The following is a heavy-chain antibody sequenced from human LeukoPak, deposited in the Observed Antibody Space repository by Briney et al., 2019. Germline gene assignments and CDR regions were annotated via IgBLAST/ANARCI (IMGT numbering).Heavy chain of an antibody. CDR2: ISYDGSNK. CDR1: GFTFSSYA. Sequence: HSGGSLRLPCAASGFTFSSYAMHWVRRAPGKGLEWVAVISYDGSNKYYADSVKGRFTISRDNSKNTLYLQMNSLRAEDTAVYYCAKVPPSAVAYFDYWGQGTLVTVSS. V-gene: IGHV3-30-3*01. J-gene: IGHJ4*02. CDR3: AKVPPSAVAYFDY. D-gene: IGHD6-19*01.